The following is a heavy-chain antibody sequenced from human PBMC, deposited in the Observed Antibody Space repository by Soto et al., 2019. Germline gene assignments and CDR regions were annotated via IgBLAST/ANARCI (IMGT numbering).Heavy chain of an antibody. V-gene: IGHV2-5*02. CDR3: AHKGPEDWPLDY. Sequence: QITLKESGPTLVRPTQTLTLTFAFSGFSLSTSGVGVGWIRQPPGKALEWLAVIYWDDSKHYSPSLRSRLTITKDTSKNQLVLTMTNMDPMDTGTYYCAHKGPEDWPLDYWGQGTLVTVSS. CDR1: GFSLSTSGVG. CDR2: IYWDDSK. D-gene: IGHD3-9*01. J-gene: IGHJ4*02.